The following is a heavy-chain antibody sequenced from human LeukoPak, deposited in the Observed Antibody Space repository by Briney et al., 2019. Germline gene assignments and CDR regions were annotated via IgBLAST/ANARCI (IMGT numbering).Heavy chain of an antibody. CDR1: GFTFSNSW. CDR2: IKKDGSDK. Sequence: GGSLRLSCATSGFTFSNSWMSWVRQAPGKGLESVASIKKDGSDKYFVDSVKGRFTISRDNAKNSLFLQMNSLRAEDTAVYYCAGSGYWGQGTLVTVSS. J-gene: IGHJ4*02. V-gene: IGHV3-7*05. D-gene: IGHD2-8*02. CDR3: AGSGY.